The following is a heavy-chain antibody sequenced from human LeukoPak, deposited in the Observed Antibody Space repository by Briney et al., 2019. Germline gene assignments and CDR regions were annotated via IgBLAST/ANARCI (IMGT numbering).Heavy chain of an antibody. Sequence: GGSLRLSCAASGFTFSTYDMSWVRQAPGKGLEWVSAIRGSGSPTYYADSVKGRFTISRDNSKNTLYLQMNSLRAEDTAVYYCAKDGGAYTGYANFDNWGQGTLVTVSS. CDR2: IRGSGSPT. CDR3: AKDGGAYTGYANFDN. J-gene: IGHJ4*02. D-gene: IGHD5-12*01. CDR1: GFTFSTYD. V-gene: IGHV3-23*01.